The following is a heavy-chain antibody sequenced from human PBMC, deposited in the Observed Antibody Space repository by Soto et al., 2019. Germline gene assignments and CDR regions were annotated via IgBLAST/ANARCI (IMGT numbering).Heavy chain of an antibody. D-gene: IGHD3-16*01. CDR3: ARSRGGYFDY. Sequence: PSETLSLTCTVSGGSISSYYWSWIRQPPGKGLEWIGYIYYSGSTNYNPSLKSRVTISVDTSKNRFSLKLSSVTAADTAVYYCARSRGGYFDYWGQGTLVTVYS. J-gene: IGHJ4*02. CDR1: GGSISSYY. CDR2: IYYSGST. V-gene: IGHV4-59*01.